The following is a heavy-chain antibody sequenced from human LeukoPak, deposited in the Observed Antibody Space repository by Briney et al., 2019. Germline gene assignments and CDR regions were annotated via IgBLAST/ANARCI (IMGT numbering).Heavy chain of an antibody. D-gene: IGHD3-10*01. CDR3: ARGPLLQYFHH. J-gene: IGHJ1*01. V-gene: IGHV4-61*02. Sequence: SETLSLTCTVSGDSITSGTYSWSWIRQPAGKGLEWIGRIYATGSTKYNPSLQSRVTISLDTSKNHFSLNLISMTAADTAVYYCARGPLLQYFHHWGQGALVTVSS. CDR2: IYATGST. CDR1: GDSITSGTYS.